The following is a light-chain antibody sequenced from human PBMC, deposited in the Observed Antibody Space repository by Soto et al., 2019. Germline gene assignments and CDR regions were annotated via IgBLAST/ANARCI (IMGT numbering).Light chain of an antibody. CDR3: SSYTSSTTLVV. CDR2: DVN. Sequence: QSALTQPASVSGSPGQPITISCSGTSSDVGAYNYVSWYQQHPGKAPKLMIYDVNSRPSGVSNRFSGSKSGNTASLTISGLQAEDEADYYRSSYTSSTTLVVFGGGTQLTVL. J-gene: IGLJ2*01. CDR1: SSDVGAYNY. V-gene: IGLV2-14*01.